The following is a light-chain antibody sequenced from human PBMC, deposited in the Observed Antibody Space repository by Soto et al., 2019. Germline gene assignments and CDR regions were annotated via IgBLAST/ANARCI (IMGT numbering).Light chain of an antibody. CDR3: SSYAGNSRYV. J-gene: IGLJ1*01. Sequence: QSALTQPPSASGSPGQSVTISCTGTSSDVGRYNYISWYQQRPGKAPKLIIYEVNKRPSGVPDRFSGFKYGNTASLTVSGLQAEDEADYHCSSYAGNSRYVFGTGTKLTVL. V-gene: IGLV2-8*01. CDR1: SSDVGRYNY. CDR2: EVN.